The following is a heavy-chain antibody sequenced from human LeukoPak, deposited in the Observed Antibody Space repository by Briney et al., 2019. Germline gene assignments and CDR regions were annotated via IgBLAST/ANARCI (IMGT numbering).Heavy chain of an antibody. Sequence: GSVNESCKASGYTFTGYYMHWVRQAPGQGLEWMGWINPNSGGTNYAQKFQARVTLTRDTSISTAYMELNRLRSDDTAVYYCARDPYRNLLTGNYNVWGQGTLVTV. CDR1: GYTFTGYY. CDR3: ARDPYRNLLTGNYNV. J-gene: IGHJ4*02. D-gene: IGHD3-9*01. CDR2: INPNSGGT. V-gene: IGHV1-2*02.